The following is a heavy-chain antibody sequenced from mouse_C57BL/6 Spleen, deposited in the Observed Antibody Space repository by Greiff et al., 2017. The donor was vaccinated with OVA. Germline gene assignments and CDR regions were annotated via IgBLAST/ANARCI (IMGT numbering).Heavy chain of an antibody. Sequence: VQVVESVAELVKPGASVKLSCKASGYTFTSYWMQWVKQRPGQGLEWIGEIDPSDSYTNYNQKFKGKATLTVDTSSSTAYMQLSSLSSEDSAVYYCARAIYCGSSYAAYWGQGTLVTVSA. CDR3: ARAIYCGSSYAAY. CDR2: IDPSDSYT. D-gene: IGHD1-1*01. J-gene: IGHJ3*01. V-gene: IGHV1-50*01. CDR1: GYTFTSYW.